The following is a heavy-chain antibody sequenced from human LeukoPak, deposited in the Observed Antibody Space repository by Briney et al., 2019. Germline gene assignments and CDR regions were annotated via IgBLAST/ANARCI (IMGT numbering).Heavy chain of an antibody. Sequence: ASVKVSCKASGYTFTNYYIHWVRQAPGQGLEWMGIINPSGSSTSYAQKFQGRVTITRDTSTSTVYMELSSLRSGDTAVYYCAGGTTNTKGAFDMWGQGTMVTVSS. J-gene: IGHJ3*02. CDR2: INPSGSST. D-gene: IGHD2-8*01. V-gene: IGHV1-46*01. CDR1: GYTFTNYY. CDR3: AGGTTNTKGAFDM.